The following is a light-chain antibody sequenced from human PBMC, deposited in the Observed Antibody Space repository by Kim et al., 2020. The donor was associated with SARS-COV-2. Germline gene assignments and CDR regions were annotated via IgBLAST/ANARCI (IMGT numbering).Light chain of an antibody. Sequence: SPGERATLSGRASQSGSSSYLAWYQQKPGQAPRLLIYGASSRATGIPDRFSGSGSGTDFTLTISRLEPEDFAVYYCQQYGSSPRTFGQGTKVDIK. V-gene: IGKV3-20*01. CDR3: QQYGSSPRT. CDR2: GAS. J-gene: IGKJ1*01. CDR1: QSGSSSY.